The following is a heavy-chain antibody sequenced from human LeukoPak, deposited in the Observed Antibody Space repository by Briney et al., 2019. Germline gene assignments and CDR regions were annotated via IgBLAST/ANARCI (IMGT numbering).Heavy chain of an antibody. CDR1: GFTFSDYY. D-gene: IGHD3-3*01. Sequence: GGSLRLSCAAPGFTFSDYYMSWIRQAPGKGLEWVSYISSRGSTIYYADSVKGRFTISRDNAKNSLYLQMNSLRAEDTAVYYCARGVVFWSGYYDYFDYWGQGTLVTVSS. CDR3: ARGVVFWSGYYDYFDY. V-gene: IGHV3-11*01. J-gene: IGHJ4*02. CDR2: ISSRGSTI.